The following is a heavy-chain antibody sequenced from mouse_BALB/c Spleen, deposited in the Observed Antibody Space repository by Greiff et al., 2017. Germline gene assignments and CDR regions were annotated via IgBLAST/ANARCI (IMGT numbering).Heavy chain of an antibody. D-gene: IGHD6-2*01. V-gene: IGHV5-6-2*01. CDR1: GFTFTSYY. CDR2: INSNGGST. CDR3: ARQGLVRGAMDY. Sequence: EVQLVESGGGLVKPGGSLKLSCAASGFTFTSYYMSWVRQTPEKRLEWVAAINSNGGSTYYPDTVKGRFTISRDNAKNTLYMQMSSLKAEDTALYDGARQGLVRGAMDYWGQGTSVTVSS. J-gene: IGHJ4*01.